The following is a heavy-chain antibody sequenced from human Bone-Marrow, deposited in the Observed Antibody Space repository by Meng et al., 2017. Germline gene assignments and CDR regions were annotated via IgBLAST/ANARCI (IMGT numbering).Heavy chain of an antibody. CDR2: THYRSKWYN. Sequence: TPPLACAVPGVRCSRHVAVWTWISTSPSGGLEWRDRTHYRSKWYNDYAVSVKSRITISPDTSKNQFSLQLNSVTPEDTAVYYCARGGGTTFFDYWGQGTLVTVSS. D-gene: IGHD2/OR15-2a*01. J-gene: IGHJ4*02. CDR1: GVRCSRHVAV. V-gene: IGHV6-1*01. CDR3: ARGGGTTFFDY.